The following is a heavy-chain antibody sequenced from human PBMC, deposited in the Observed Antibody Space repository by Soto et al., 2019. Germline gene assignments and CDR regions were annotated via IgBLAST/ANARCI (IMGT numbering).Heavy chain of an antibody. CDR2: IWHSGRP. J-gene: IGHJ4*02. D-gene: IGHD2-15*01. V-gene: IGHV4-4*02. CDR3: VRDSRAGCSSINCYMH. CDR1: GDSLTNNHW. Sequence: QLQLRESGPGLVQPSGPLSLTCDVSGDSLTNNHWWSWVRQAPGKGLEWIGEIWHSGRPNYNPSLKSRGAISIDKSKDQFSLKLSSVTAADTAVYYCVRDSRAGCSSINCYMHWGQGTLVTVSS.